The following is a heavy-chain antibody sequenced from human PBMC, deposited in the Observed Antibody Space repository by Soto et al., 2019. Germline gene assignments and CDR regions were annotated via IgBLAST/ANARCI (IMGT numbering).Heavy chain of an antibody. CDR2: INPNSGGT. J-gene: IGHJ6*02. CDR1: GYTFTGYY. V-gene: IGHV1-2*04. CDR3: ARGGGPYCSSTSCPTIPLYYYGMDV. Sequence: ASVKVSCKASGYTFTGYYMHWVRQAPGQGLEWMGWINPNSGGTNYAQKFQGWVTMTRDASISTAYMELSRLRSDDTAVYYCARGGGPYCSSTSCPTIPLYYYGMDVWGQGTTVTVSS. D-gene: IGHD2-2*01.